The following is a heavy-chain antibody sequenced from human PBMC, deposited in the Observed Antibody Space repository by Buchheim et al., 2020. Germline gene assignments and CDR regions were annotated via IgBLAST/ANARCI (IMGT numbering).Heavy chain of an antibody. CDR3: ARVRSAAVYYYGMDI. CDR2: IWYDGSNK. D-gene: IGHD6-13*01. V-gene: IGHV3-33*01. Sequence: QVQLVESGGGVVQPGRSLRLSCAASGFTFSSYGMHWVRQAPGKGLEWLAIIWYDGSNKYYADPVKGRFTISRDNSKNTLYLQMNSLRAEDTAVYYCARVRSAAVYYYGMDIWGQGTT. CDR1: GFTFSSYG. J-gene: IGHJ6*02.